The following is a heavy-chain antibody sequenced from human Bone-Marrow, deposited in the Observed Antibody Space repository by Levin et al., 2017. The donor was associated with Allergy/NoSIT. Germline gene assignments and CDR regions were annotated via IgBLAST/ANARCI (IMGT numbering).Heavy chain of an antibody. CDR1: GFTFDDYV. J-gene: IGHJ4*02. CDR3: AKYTQGDYIIDY. Sequence: GESLKISCEVSGFTFDDYVMTWVRQAPEKGLEWVSSISGSGRTINYGDSVRGRFTISRDNSKSILYLQMNSLRTEDAGTYFCAKYTQGDYIIDYWGQGTLVAVSS. V-gene: IGHV3-23*01. CDR2: ISGSGRTI. D-gene: IGHD4-17*01.